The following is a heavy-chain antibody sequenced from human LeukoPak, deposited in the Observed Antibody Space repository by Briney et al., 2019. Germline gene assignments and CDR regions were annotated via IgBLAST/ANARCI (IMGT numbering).Heavy chain of an antibody. V-gene: IGHV3-23*01. Sequence: GWSLRLSRAASRFTLSTYAMSRLRQAPGKGLEGVSGISGSGGNTYYPDSMKGRFTISRDNSKDTLYLQMNSLRAEDTAVYYCASLVVTAIALARLAPGGDAFDLWGQGTMVTVSS. D-gene: IGHD2-21*02. CDR3: ASLVVTAIALARLAPGGDAFDL. CDR1: RFTLSTYA. J-gene: IGHJ3*01. CDR2: ISGSGGNT.